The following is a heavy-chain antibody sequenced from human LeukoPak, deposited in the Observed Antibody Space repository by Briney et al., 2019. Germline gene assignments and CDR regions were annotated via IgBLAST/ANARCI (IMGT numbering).Heavy chain of an antibody. D-gene: IGHD3-3*01. J-gene: IGHJ4*02. CDR3: AGALLPPFFGG. V-gene: IGHV3-66*02. CDR1: GFTVSSDY. Sequence: GGSLRLSCAASGFTVSSDYMSWVRQAPGKGLEWVSIIYSGGDTYYADSVKDRFTISRDNSKNTLSLQMNRLRADDTSLYYCAGALLPPFFGGWGQAPLLTVFS. CDR2: IYSGGDT.